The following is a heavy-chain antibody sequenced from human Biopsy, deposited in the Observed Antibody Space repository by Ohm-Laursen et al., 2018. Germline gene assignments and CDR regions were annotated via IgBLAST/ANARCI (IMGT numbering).Heavy chain of an antibody. CDR3: ARGSNEYGGLYFPH. CDR2: ISHTGYT. CDR1: GGSFTGHY. V-gene: IGHV4-59*11. J-gene: IGHJ1*01. D-gene: IGHD4-23*01. Sequence: PGTLSFTRTVSGGSFTGHYWIWIRQPPGKGLEWIGHISHTGYTSYKSSLKSRVTISLDPSRKHFSLRMTSLAAADTAVYYLARGSNEYGGLYFPHWGQGTLVTVSS.